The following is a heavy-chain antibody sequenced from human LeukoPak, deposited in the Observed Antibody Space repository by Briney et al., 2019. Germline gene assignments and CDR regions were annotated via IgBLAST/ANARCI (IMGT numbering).Heavy chain of an antibody. J-gene: IGHJ4*02. CDR1: GGTFNTYA. CDR3: ARDLGITGTYDNHCFDY. D-gene: IGHD1-7*01. Sequence: SVKVSCKAPGGTFNTYAISWVRQAPGQGLEWMGRFIPIFGTANYAQKFQGRVSITTDVSTSTAYMQLSSLRSEDTAMYYCARDLGITGTYDNHCFDYWGQGILVTVSS. CDR2: FIPIFGTA. V-gene: IGHV1-69*05.